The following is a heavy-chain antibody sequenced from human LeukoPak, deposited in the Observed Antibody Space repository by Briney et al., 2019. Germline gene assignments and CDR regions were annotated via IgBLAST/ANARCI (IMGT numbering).Heavy chain of an antibody. D-gene: IGHD3-22*01. V-gene: IGHV1-69*13. J-gene: IGHJ4*02. CDR1: GGTFSSYA. CDR3: ARAYYDSSGYYYEYYFDY. CDR2: IIPIFGTA. Sequence: SVKVSCKASGGTFSSYAISWARQAPGQGLEWMGGIIPIFGTANYAQKFQGRVTITADESTSTAYMELSSLRSEDTAVYYCARAYYDSSGYYYEYYFDYWGQGTLVTVSS.